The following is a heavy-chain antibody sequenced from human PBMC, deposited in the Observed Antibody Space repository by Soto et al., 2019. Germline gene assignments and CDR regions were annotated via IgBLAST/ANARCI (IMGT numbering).Heavy chain of an antibody. Sequence: QVQLVQSGAEEKKPGASVKVSCKASGYTFTTYAMHWVRQAPGQRLEWMGWINAGNGNTKYSQKFQGRVTITRDTSASRGCMELSSLRSEDTAVYYWARDIGYPLYGMDVWGQGTTVTVSS. CDR3: ARDIGYPLYGMDV. V-gene: IGHV1-3*05. J-gene: IGHJ6*02. CDR2: INAGNGNT. CDR1: GYTFTTYA. D-gene: IGHD6-25*01.